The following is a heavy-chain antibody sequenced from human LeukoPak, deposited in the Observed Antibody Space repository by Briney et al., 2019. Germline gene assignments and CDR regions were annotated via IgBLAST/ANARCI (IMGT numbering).Heavy chain of an antibody. D-gene: IGHD3-22*01. Sequence: GGSLRLSCAASGFTFSSYGMHWVRQAPGKGLEWVAVIWYDGSNKYHADSVKGRFTISRDNSKNTLYLQMNSLRAEDTAVYYCARDRYYYDSSGYFDYWGQGTLVTVSS. CDR2: IWYDGSNK. V-gene: IGHV3-33*01. J-gene: IGHJ4*02. CDR1: GFTFSSYG. CDR3: ARDRYYYDSSGYFDY.